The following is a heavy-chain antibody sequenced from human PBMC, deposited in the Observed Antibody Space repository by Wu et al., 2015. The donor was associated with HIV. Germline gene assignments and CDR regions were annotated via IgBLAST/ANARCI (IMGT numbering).Heavy chain of an antibody. D-gene: IGHD3-16*01. J-gene: IGHJ6*03. CDR1: GDTFNIFA. CDR3: ARAVRGSRLGYYYYMDV. CDR2: IIPAFGTT. V-gene: IGHV1-69*12. Sequence: QVQLVQSGAEVKKPGSSVKVSCKASGDTFNIFAINWVRQAPGQGLEWMGGIIPAFGTTDYAGKFQGRVTISADDSTSTAYMELKRLTSEDTAVYYCARAVRGSRLGYYYYMDVWGKGTTVTVSS.